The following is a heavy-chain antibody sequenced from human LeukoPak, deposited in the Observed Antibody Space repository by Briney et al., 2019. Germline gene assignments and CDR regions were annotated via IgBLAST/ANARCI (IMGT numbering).Heavy chain of an antibody. V-gene: IGHV1-3*02. D-gene: IGHD3-22*01. CDR3: ARGFVEYPRIYDSSGYSKGPFDY. J-gene: IGHJ4*02. CDR1: GYTFTSYA. Sequence: ASVKVSCKASGYTFTSYAMQWVRQAPGQRLEWMGWSNAGNGNTKYSQEFQGRVTITRDTSASTAYMELSSLGSEDTAVYYCARGFVEYPRIYDSSGYSKGPFDYWGQRTLVTVSS. CDR2: SNAGNGNT.